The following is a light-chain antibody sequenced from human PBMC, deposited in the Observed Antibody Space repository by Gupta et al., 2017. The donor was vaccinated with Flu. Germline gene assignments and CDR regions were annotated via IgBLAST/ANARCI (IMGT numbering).Light chain of an antibody. J-gene: IGKJ4*02. CDR1: QSVKNF. Sequence: PSSLSASVGDRVTITCRASQSVKNFLNWYQQKPGRAPKLLIYAASTLQGGVPSRFSGSGSGTDFTLTINSLQPDDFATYYCQQGDNTPKTFGRGTTVEVK. CDR3: QQGDNTPKT. V-gene: IGKV1-39*01. CDR2: AAS.